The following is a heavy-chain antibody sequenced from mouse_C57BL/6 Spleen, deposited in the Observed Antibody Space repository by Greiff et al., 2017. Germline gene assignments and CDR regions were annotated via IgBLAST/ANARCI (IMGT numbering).Heavy chain of an antibody. D-gene: IGHD2-1*01. V-gene: IGHV1-69*01. Sequence: QVQLKQPGAELVMPGASVKLSCKASGYTFTSYWMHWVKQRPGQGLEWIGEIDPSDSYTNYNQKFKGKSTLTVDKSSSTAYMQLSSLTSEDSAVYYCARQDGNYGFAYWGQGTLVTVSA. CDR1: GYTFTSYW. J-gene: IGHJ3*01. CDR2: IDPSDSYT. CDR3: ARQDGNYGFAY.